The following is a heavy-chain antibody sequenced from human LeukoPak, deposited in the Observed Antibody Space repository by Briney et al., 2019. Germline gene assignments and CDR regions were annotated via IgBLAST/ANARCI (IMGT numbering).Heavy chain of an antibody. Sequence: GGSLTLSCAISGFTATTAWMTWVRRAPGKGLEWVADIRQDGSDKYYVDSVKGRFAISRDNAKNSVYLQMDSLRAEDTAVYHCAREAVVGGTDDAFDIWGQGTMVSVSP. CDR2: IRQDGSDK. V-gene: IGHV3-7*01. D-gene: IGHD1-26*01. CDR3: AREAVVGGTDDAFDI. CDR1: GFTATTAW. J-gene: IGHJ3*02.